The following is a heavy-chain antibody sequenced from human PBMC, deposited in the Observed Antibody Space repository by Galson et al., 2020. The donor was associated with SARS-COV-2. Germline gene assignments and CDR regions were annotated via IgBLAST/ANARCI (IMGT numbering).Heavy chain of an antibody. CDR3: ASAWSPYYYGSGHYRPPRHWFDP. Sequence: SQASETLSLTCAVFGESFSTYYWSWIRQPPGKGLEWLGEIDDSGTHNYNPSLESRLNISIHTSENQFSLKLTSVTAADTGVYYCASAWSPYYYGSGHYRPPRHWFDPWGQGTLVTVSS. CDR2: IDDSGTH. J-gene: IGHJ5*02. V-gene: IGHV4-34*01. CDR1: GESFSTYY. D-gene: IGHD3-10*01.